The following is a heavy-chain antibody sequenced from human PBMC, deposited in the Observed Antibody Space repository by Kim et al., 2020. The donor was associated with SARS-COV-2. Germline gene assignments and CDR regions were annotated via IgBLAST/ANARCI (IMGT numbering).Heavy chain of an antibody. D-gene: IGHD6-6*01. V-gene: IGHV1-69*01. CDR3: ARALLAARPWVSWFDP. Sequence: CPGRVTITADDSTSTAYMELSSLRSEDTAVYYCARALLAARPWVSWFDPWGQGTLVTVSS. J-gene: IGHJ5*02.